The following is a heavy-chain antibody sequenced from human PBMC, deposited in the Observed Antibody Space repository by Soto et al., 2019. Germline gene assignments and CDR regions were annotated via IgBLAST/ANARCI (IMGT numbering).Heavy chain of an antibody. V-gene: IGHV3-23*01. Sequence: GSLRLSCAASGFRFRTRAMSWVRQAPGKGLEWVASIRPGGDSTYYADSVKGRFAVSRDNSDVTLYLQMDSLRVEDTAIYYCTTHEEGAPWAGGFDSWGQGTLVTVSS. D-gene: IGHD1-26*01. CDR3: TTHEEGAPWAGGFDS. CDR1: GFRFRTRA. CDR2: IRPGGDST. J-gene: IGHJ5*01.